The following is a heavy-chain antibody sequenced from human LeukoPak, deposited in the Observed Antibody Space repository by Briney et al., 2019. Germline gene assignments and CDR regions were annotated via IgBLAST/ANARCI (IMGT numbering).Heavy chain of an antibody. CDR1: GFTVISNY. CDR3: ARDTWAYYMDV. J-gene: IGHJ6*03. CDR2: IYSGGST. V-gene: IGHV3-53*01. Sequence: PGGSLRLSCAASGFTVISNYMSWVRQAPGKGLEWVSVIYSGGSTYYADSVKGRFTISRDNSKNTLYLQMNSLRAEDTAVYYCARDTWAYYMDVWGKGTTVTISS. D-gene: IGHD2/OR15-2a*01.